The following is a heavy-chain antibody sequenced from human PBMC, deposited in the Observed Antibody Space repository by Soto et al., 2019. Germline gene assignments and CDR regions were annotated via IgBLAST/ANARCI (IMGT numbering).Heavy chain of an antibody. CDR2: ISAYNGNT. J-gene: IGHJ6*02. D-gene: IGHD6-6*01. CDR3: ARALEYSSSVGDYYYGMDV. Sequence: ASVKVSCKASGYTFTSYGISWVRQAPGQGLEWMGWISAYNGNTNYAQKLQGRVTMTTDTSTSTAYMELRSLRSDDTAVHYCARALEYSSSVGDYYYGMDVWGQGTTVTVSS. V-gene: IGHV1-18*01. CDR1: GYTFTSYG.